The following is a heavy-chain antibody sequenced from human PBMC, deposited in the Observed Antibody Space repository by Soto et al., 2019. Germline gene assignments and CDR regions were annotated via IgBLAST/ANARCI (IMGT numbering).Heavy chain of an antibody. V-gene: IGHV4-39*01. D-gene: IGHD1-26*01. CDR2: IYFSGST. CDR3: AGQWVLLQYFDY. Sequence: SETLSLTCTVSGGSISSSSYYWGWIRQPPGKGREWIGSIYFSGSTYYNPSLKSRVPIFVNTSKTQFSLKLSSVTAADTAVYYCAGQWVLLQYFDYWGQGTLVTVSS. J-gene: IGHJ4*02. CDR1: GGSISSSSYY.